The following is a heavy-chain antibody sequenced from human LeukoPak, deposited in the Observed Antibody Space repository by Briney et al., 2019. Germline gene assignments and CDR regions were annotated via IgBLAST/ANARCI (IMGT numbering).Heavy chain of an antibody. CDR1: GPTFNEYA. D-gene: IGHD3-10*01. CDR2: ISRRGDIT. CDR3: AKGRDYYFDY. J-gene: IGHJ4*02. Sequence: PGGSLSPSCAANGPTFNEYAINWGRQAPAKGLEQVTSISRRGDITYYGVSAKGRFTISRDNSKDTLYLQINSLRAEDTAVYYCAKGRDYYFDYWGQGTLVTV. V-gene: IGHV3-23*01.